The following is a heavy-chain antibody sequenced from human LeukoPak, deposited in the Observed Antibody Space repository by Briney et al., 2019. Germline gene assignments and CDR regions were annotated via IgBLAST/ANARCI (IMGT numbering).Heavy chain of an antibody. CDR1: GFTFSSYW. V-gene: IGHV3-7*01. CDR2: IKQDGSEK. J-gene: IGHJ3*02. CDR3: AREVKTYYDMDGAFDI. D-gene: IGHD3-9*01. Sequence: GGSLRLSCAASGFTFSSYWMSWVRQAPGKGLEWVANIKQDGSEKYYVDSVKGRFTISRDNAKNSLYLQMNSLRAEDTAVYYCAREVKTYYDMDGAFDIWGQGTMVTVSS.